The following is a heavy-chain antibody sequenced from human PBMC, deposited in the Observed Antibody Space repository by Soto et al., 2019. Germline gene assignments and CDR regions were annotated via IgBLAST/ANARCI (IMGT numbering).Heavy chain of an antibody. J-gene: IGHJ4*02. CDR3: ARVLAYSSSWYHDPPFDY. Sequence: ASVKVSCKASGYTFTSYGISWVRQAPGQGLEWMGWISAYNGNTNYAQKLQGRVTMTTDTSTSTAYMELRSLRSDDTAVYYCARVLAYSSSWYHDPPFDYWGQGTLVTVSS. V-gene: IGHV1-18*01. CDR1: GYTFTSYG. CDR2: ISAYNGNT. D-gene: IGHD6-13*01.